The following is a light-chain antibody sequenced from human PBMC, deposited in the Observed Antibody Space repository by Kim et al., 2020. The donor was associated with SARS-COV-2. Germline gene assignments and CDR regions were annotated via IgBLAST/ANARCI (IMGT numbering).Light chain of an antibody. CDR3: QQYGTSLYT. V-gene: IGKV3-20*01. CDR2: RAS. CDR1: VTVASNY. J-gene: IGKJ2*01. Sequence: FSPGETPPLSCRASVTVASNYLAWYQPKPGQAPTLLIFRASSRATDLPDRFSGSGSATDFILTISRLEPEDFAVYYCQQYGTSLYTFGQGTKLEI.